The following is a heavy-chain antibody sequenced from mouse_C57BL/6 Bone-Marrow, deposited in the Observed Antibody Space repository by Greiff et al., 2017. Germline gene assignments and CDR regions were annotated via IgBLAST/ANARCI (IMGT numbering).Heavy chain of an antibody. D-gene: IGHD3-3*01. CDR2: IDPENGDT. J-gene: IGHJ3*01. V-gene: IGHV14-4*01. CDR3: TTGGPPAWFAY. CDR1: GFNIKDDY. Sequence: LEESGAELVRPGASVKLSCTASGFNIKDDYLHWVKQRPEQGLEWIGWIDPENGDTEYASKFQGKATITADTSSNTAYLQRSSLTAEDTAVYYCTTGGPPAWFAYWGQGTLVTVSA.